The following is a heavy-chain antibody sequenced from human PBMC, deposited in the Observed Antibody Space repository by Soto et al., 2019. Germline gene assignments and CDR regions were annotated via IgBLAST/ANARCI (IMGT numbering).Heavy chain of an antibody. CDR1: GFTFSSYA. Sequence: GESLKISCAASGFTFSSYAMSWVRQAPGKGLEWVSAISGSGGSTYYADSVKGRFTISRDNSKNTLYLQMNSLRAEDTAVYYCAKEGPHVGVVHDYWGQGTLVTVSS. J-gene: IGHJ4*02. CDR3: AKEGPHVGVVHDY. CDR2: ISGSGGST. D-gene: IGHD2-2*01. V-gene: IGHV3-23*01.